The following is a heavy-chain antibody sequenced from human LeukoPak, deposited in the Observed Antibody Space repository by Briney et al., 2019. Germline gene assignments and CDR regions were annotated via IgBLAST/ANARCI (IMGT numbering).Heavy chain of an antibody. J-gene: IGHJ5*02. CDR1: GFTFSSYE. V-gene: IGHV3-48*03. Sequence: GGPLRLSCAASGFTFSSYEMNWVRQAPGKGLEWVSYISSSGSTIYYADSVKGRFTISRDNAKNSLYLQMNSLRAEDTAVYYCARDAPSIVGATAPSEFDPWGQGTLVTVSS. CDR2: ISSSGSTI. D-gene: IGHD1-26*01. CDR3: ARDAPSIVGATAPSEFDP.